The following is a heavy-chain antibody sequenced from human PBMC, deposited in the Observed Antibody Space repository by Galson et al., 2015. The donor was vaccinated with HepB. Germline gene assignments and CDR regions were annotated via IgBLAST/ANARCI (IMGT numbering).Heavy chain of an antibody. CDR2: IIPIFGTA. D-gene: IGHD5-18*01. Sequence: SVKVSCKASGGTFSSYAISWVRQAPGQGLEWMGGIIPIFGTANYAQKFQGRVTITADESTSTAYMELSSLRSEDTAVYYCARGVSQLWLRGDWFDPWGQGTLVTVSS. CDR3: ARGVSQLWLRGDWFDP. J-gene: IGHJ5*02. CDR1: GGTFSSYA. V-gene: IGHV1-69*13.